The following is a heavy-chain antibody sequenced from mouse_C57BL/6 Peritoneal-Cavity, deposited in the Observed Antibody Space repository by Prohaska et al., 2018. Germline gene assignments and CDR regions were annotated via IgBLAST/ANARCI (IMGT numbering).Heavy chain of an antibody. CDR1: GFTFSGFW. V-gene: IGHV11-2*01. D-gene: IGHD2-1*01. CDR2: INSDGSAR. Sequence: EVQLLETGGGLVQPGGSRGLSCEGSGFTFSGFWMSCVRQTPGKTLEWIGDINSDGSARNYAPSIKDRFTIFRDNDKSTLYLQMSNVRSEDTATYFCMRYGNYWYIDVWGTGTTVTVSS. CDR3: MRYGNYWYIDV. J-gene: IGHJ1*03.